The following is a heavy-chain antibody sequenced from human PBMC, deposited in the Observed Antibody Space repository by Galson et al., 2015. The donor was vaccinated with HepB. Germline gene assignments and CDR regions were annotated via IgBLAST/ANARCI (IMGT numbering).Heavy chain of an antibody. Sequence: SVKVSCKVSGYTLTELSMHWVRQAPGKGLEWMGGFDPEDGETIYAQKFQGRVTMTEDTSTDTAYMELSSLRSEDTAVYYCATDYFSSSWYNRAFDIWGQGTMVTVSS. CDR1: GYTLTELS. D-gene: IGHD6-13*01. CDR3: ATDYFSSSWYNRAFDI. V-gene: IGHV1-24*01. CDR2: FDPEDGET. J-gene: IGHJ3*02.